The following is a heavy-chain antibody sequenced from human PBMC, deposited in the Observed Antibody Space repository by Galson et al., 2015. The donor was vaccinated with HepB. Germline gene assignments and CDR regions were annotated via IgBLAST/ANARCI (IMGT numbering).Heavy chain of an antibody. V-gene: IGHV4-31*03. D-gene: IGHD3-3*01. CDR2: IYYSGST. J-gene: IGHJ4*02. Sequence: TLSLTCTVSGGSISSGGYYCSWIRQHPGKGLEWIGYIYYSGSTYYNPSLKSRVTISVDTSKNQFSLKLSSVTAADTAVYYCARDDFWSGSFDYWGQGTLVTVSS. CDR1: GGSISSGGYY. CDR3: ARDDFWSGSFDY.